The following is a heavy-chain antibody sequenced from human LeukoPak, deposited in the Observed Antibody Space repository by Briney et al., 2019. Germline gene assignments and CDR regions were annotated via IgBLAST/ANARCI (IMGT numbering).Heavy chain of an antibody. J-gene: IGHJ4*02. CDR3: ARDFNFCPADS. CDR1: GFTFSSYW. D-gene: IGHD3-3*01. Sequence: GGSLRLSCAASGFTFSSYWMTSIRQAPGKGLEWVANINQDGTAKSCVDSVKGRFTISRDNAKNSLYLQMNSLRAEDTAVYYCARDFNFCPADSWGQGTLVAVSS. CDR2: INQDGTAK. V-gene: IGHV3-7*01.